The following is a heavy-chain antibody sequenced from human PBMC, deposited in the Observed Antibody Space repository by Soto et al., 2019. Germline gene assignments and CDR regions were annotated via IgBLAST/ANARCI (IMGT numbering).Heavy chain of an antibody. V-gene: IGHV3-23*01. CDR2: ISSDGGGT. Sequence: EVQLLESGGGLVQPGGSLRLSCVASGFSFSDRATAWVRQAPGKGLEWVSDISSDGGGTFYADSVKGRFTISRDNVKKTVHLQMNRLRDEDTATYYCAKRRGQQLENWQFDVWGRGSLVSVAS. CDR3: AKRRGQQLENWQFDV. CDR1: GFSFSDRA. D-gene: IGHD1-1*01. J-gene: IGHJ2*01.